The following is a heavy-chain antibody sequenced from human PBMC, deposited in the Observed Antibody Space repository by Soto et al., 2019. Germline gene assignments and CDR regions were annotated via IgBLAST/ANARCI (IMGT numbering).Heavy chain of an antibody. D-gene: IGHD4-4*01. Sequence: GASGKVSCKASCYTFTSYGISLGRQALGQGLEWMGWISAYNGNTNYAQKLQGRVTMTTDTSTSTAYMELRSLRSDDTAVYYCAKLGVYSNYVDYWGQGTLVTVSS. J-gene: IGHJ4*02. CDR1: CYTFTSYG. CDR2: ISAYNGNT. V-gene: IGHV1-18*01. CDR3: AKLGVYSNYVDY.